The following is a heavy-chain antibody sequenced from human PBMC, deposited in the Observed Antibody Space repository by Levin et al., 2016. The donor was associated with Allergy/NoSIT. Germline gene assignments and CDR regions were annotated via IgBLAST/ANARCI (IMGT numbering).Heavy chain of an antibody. J-gene: IGHJ6*02. V-gene: IGHV4-31*02. D-gene: IGHD3-16*01. Sequence: PGKGLEWIGYIYYSGSTYYNPSLKSRVTISVDTSKNQFSLKLSSVTAADTAVYYCARVFIPLHYGMGRLGPRDHGHRLL. CDR2: IYYSGST. CDR3: ARVFIPLHYGMGR.